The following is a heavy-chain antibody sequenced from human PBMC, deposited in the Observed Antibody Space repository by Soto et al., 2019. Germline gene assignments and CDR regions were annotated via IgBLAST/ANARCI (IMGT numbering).Heavy chain of an antibody. Sequence: QLQLQESGPGLVKPSETLSLTCTVSGGSISSNSYFWGWIRQPPGKGLEWIGTIYYSGSTYYNPSLKSRVTISVDTSKNQCSLQLSSVTAADTAVYYCARRSGWYYFDYWGQGTLVTVSS. J-gene: IGHJ4*02. CDR3: ARRSGWYYFDY. D-gene: IGHD6-19*01. CDR1: GGSISSNSYF. V-gene: IGHV4-39*01. CDR2: IYYSGST.